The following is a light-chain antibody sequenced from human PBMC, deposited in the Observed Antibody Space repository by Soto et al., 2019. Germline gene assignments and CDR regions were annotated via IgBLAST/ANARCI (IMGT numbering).Light chain of an antibody. J-gene: IGKJ1*01. CDR3: QQYGSSRKWT. CDR1: QSVSSSF. Sequence: EIVLTQSPGTLSLSPGERATLSCRASQSVSSSFLAGYQQKPGQAPRLLIYGASSRATGIPDRFSGSGSGTDFTLTISRLEPEDFAVYYCQQYGSSRKWTFGQGTKVDIK. V-gene: IGKV3-20*01. CDR2: GAS.